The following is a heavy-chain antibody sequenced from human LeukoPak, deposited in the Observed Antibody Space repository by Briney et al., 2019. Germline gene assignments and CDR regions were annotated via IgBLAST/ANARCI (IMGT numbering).Heavy chain of an antibody. CDR1: GFIFSNYA. Sequence: GGSLRLSCAASGFIFSNYAMTWVRQAPGKGLEWVSTISGSDGATFYADSVKGRFTISRDNAKNTLFLQMSSLRAEDTAVYFCAREILAPGKTHDYWGQGTLVTVSS. CDR3: AREILAPGKTHDY. V-gene: IGHV3-23*01. J-gene: IGHJ4*02. CDR2: ISGSDGAT.